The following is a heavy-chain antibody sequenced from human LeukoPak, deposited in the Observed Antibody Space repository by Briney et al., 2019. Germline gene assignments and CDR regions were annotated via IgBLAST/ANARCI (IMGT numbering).Heavy chain of an antibody. D-gene: IGHD4-17*01. CDR1: GFTFSRYG. CDR3: AKDRAPVTTTIDY. Sequence: GRSLRLSCAASGFTFSRYGLHWVRQTPGKGLEWVAVISYDGSNKYYADSVKGRFTISRDNSKNTLYLQMNSLRAEDTAVYYCAKDRAPVTTTIDYWGQGTLVTASS. J-gene: IGHJ4*02. CDR2: ISYDGSNK. V-gene: IGHV3-30*18.